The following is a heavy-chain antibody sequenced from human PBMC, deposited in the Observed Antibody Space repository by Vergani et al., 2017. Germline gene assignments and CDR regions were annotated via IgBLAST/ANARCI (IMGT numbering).Heavy chain of an antibody. CDR1: GYTFTSYY. V-gene: IGHV1-46*01. D-gene: IGHD3-10*01. Sequence: QVQLVQSGAEVKKPGASVKVSCKASGYTFTSYYMHWVRQAPGQGLEWMGIINPSGGSTSYAQKFQGRVTMTRDTSTSTVYMELSSLRSEDTAVYYCGGVADFYGLGSRLLDLWGQGILVTVSS. J-gene: IGHJ5*02. CDR3: GGVADFYGLGSRLLDL. CDR2: INPSGGST.